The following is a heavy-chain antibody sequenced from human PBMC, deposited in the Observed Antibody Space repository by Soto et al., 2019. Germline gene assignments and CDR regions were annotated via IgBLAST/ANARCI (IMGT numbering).Heavy chain of an antibody. CDR1: GFTFDDYA. CDR2: INWNSGSI. J-gene: IGHJ1*01. D-gene: IGHD6-13*01. V-gene: IGHV3-9*01. Sequence: PGGSLGLSCAASGFTFDDYAMHWVRQVPGKGLEWVSGINWNSGSIGYGDSVKGRFAISRDNAKNSLHLQMNSLSAEDTAFYYCVKDESINWYSGHFRHWGQGTLVTVS. CDR3: VKDESINWYSGHFRH.